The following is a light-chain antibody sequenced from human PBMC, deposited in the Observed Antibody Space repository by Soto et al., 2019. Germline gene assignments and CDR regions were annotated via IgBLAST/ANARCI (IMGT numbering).Light chain of an antibody. V-gene: IGLV1-40*01. CDR1: SSNIGAGYD. Sequence: VVTQPPSVSGAPGQRVTISCTGSSSNIGAGYDVHWYQQLPGTAPKLLIYGNSNRPSGVPDRFSGSKSGTSASLAITGLQAEDEADYYCQSYDSSLSGHVVFGGGTQLTVL. CDR3: QSYDSSLSGHVV. CDR2: GNS. J-gene: IGLJ2*01.